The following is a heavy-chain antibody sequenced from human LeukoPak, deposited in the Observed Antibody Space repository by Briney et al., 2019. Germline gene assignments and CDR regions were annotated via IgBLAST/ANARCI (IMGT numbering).Heavy chain of an antibody. D-gene: IGHD2-2*01. J-gene: IGHJ5*02. CDR1: GYTLTELS. Sequence: ASVKVSCKVPGYTLTELSMHWVRQAPGKGLEWMGGFDPEDGETIYAQKFQGRVTMTEDTSTDTAYMELSSLRSEDTAVYYCARDHCSSTSCPEGENWFDPWGQGTLVTVSS. CDR2: FDPEDGET. V-gene: IGHV1-24*01. CDR3: ARDHCSSTSCPEGENWFDP.